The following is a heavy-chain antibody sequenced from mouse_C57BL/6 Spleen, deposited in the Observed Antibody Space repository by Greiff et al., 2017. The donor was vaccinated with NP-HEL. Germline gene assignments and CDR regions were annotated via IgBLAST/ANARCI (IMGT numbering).Heavy chain of an antibody. D-gene: IGHD1-1*01. CDR2: IYPGDGDT. Sequence: VKLQESGAELVKPGASVKISCKASGYAFSSYWMNWVKQRPGKGLEWIGQIYPGDGDTNYNGKFKGKATLTADKSSSTAYMQLSSLTSEDSAVYFCARPLSTVVAMDYGGQGTSVTVSS. CDR3: ARPLSTVVAMDY. J-gene: IGHJ4*01. CDR1: GYAFSSYW. V-gene: IGHV1-80*01.